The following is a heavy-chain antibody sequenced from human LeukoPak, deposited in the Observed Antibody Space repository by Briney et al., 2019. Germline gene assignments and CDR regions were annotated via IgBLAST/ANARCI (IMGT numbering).Heavy chain of an antibody. J-gene: IGHJ6*03. D-gene: IGHD6-6*01. CDR1: GGTFSSYA. V-gene: IGHV1-69*05. CDR3: ARGRYSSSSVSYYYYYMDL. CDR2: IIPIFGTA. Sequence: ASVKVSCKASGGTFSSYAISWVRQAPGQGLEWMGGIIPIFGTANYAQKFQGRVTITTDESTSTAYMELSSLRSEDTAVYYCARGRYSSSSVSYYYYYMDLWGKGTTVTVSS.